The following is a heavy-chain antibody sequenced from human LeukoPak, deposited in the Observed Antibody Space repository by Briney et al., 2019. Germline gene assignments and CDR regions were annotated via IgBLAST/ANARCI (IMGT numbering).Heavy chain of an antibody. J-gene: IGHJ4*02. Sequence: GGSLRLSCAASGFTFSSYAMHWVRQAPGKGLEWVAVISYDGSNKYYADSVKGRFTISRDNSNNTLYLQMNSLRAEDTAVYYCARELPDPVIAAAGIFDYWGQGTLVTVSS. CDR2: ISYDGSNK. V-gene: IGHV3-30-3*01. D-gene: IGHD6-13*01. CDR1: GFTFSSYA. CDR3: ARELPDPVIAAAGIFDY.